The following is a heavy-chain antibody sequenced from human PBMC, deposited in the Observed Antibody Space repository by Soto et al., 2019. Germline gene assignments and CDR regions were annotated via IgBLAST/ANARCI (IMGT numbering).Heavy chain of an antibody. V-gene: IGHV1-69*01. J-gene: IGHJ5*02. CDR3: TRPVDKTMRFDP. CDR2: IIPVFGTA. D-gene: IGHD5-18*01. CDR1: GGTPSNSA. Sequence: QVHLLLQSGAEVKKPGSSVKVSCKASGGTPSNSAISWVRQAPGQGLEWMGGIIPVFGTANYAQKFHGRVTVTADQTSSTAYMDLSSLTSEDTAVYYCTRPVDKTMRFDPWGQGTLVTVSS.